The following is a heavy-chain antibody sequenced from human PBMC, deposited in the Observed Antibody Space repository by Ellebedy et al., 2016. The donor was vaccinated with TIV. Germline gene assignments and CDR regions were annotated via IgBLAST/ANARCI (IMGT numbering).Heavy chain of an antibody. D-gene: IGHD3-22*01. Sequence: GESLKISXAASGFTFSSYSMNWVRQAPGKGLEWVSSISSSSSYIYYADSVKGRFTISRDNAKNSLYLQMNSLRAEDTAVYYCARDPEYYYDSSAAWGQGTLVTVSS. J-gene: IGHJ5*02. CDR3: ARDPEYYYDSSAA. CDR1: GFTFSSYS. V-gene: IGHV3-21*01. CDR2: ISSSSSYI.